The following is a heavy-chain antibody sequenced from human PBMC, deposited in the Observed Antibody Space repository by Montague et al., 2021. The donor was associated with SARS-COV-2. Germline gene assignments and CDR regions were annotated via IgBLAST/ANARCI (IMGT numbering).Heavy chain of an antibody. D-gene: IGHD4-23*01. J-gene: IGHJ3*02. Sequence: SETLSLTCTVSGXSITGYYWSWLRRSPGKGLEWIAYIYDGGAVNYNPSLVSRVTISTDTSKNQLSLKVNSVTAADTAVYYCVRDHPYGGPRGAYDIWGQGTVVTVSS. CDR1: GXSITGYY. V-gene: IGHV4-59*01. CDR3: VRDHPYGGPRGAYDI. CDR2: IYDGGAV.